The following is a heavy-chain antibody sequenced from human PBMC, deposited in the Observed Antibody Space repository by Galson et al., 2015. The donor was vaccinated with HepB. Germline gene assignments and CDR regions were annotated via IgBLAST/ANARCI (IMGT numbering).Heavy chain of an antibody. CDR2: VCYTGST. CDR3: ASLEDPDRFWNGYYGDH. D-gene: IGHD3-3*01. V-gene: IGHV4-39*01. Sequence: WVRQPPGKGLEWIGSVCYTGSTYYNPSLKSRVTMSVATSKSQFSLELNSVTAADTAVYYCASLEDPDRFWNGYYGDHWGQGTLVTVSS. J-gene: IGHJ4*02.